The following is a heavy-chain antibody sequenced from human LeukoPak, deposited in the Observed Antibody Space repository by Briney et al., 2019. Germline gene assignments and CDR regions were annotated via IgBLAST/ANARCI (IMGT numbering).Heavy chain of an antibody. D-gene: IGHD1-14*01. Sequence: SETLSLTCTVSGGSISYYYWSWIRQSPGKGLESIGYIYYTGSTNYNPSLRSRVTISVDTSKNQFSLNLSSVTAADTAVYYCARNRGIDYWGQGTLVTVSS. CDR3: ARNRGIDY. J-gene: IGHJ4*02. CDR2: IYYTGST. V-gene: IGHV4-59*08. CDR1: GGSISYYY.